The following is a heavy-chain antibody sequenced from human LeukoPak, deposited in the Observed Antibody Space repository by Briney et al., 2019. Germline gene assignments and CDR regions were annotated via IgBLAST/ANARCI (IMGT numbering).Heavy chain of an antibody. Sequence: ASVKVSCKASGYTFTSYDINWVRQATGQGLEWMGWMNPNSGNTGYAQKFQGRVTITRNTSISTAYMELSSLRSEDTAVYYCARGLRYCSSTSCYGADYWGQGTLVTVSS. CDR2: MNPNSGNT. V-gene: IGHV1-8*03. J-gene: IGHJ4*02. CDR3: ARGLRYCSSTSCYGADY. D-gene: IGHD2-2*01. CDR1: GYTFTSYD.